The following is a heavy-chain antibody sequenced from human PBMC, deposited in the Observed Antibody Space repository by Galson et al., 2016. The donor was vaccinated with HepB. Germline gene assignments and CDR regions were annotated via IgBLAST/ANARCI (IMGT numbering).Heavy chain of an antibody. CDR3: AGGPGWREDY. CDR1: GFTFSSYW. D-gene: IGHD2-15*01. CDR2: INKDGSEI. V-gene: IGHV3-7*03. Sequence: SLRLSCAASGFTFSSYWMNWVRQAPGKGLQWVANINKDGSEINYVDPLKGRFTISRDNAKNSLYLQMNSLRAEDTAVYYCAGGPGWREDYWGQGTRVTVSS. J-gene: IGHJ4*02.